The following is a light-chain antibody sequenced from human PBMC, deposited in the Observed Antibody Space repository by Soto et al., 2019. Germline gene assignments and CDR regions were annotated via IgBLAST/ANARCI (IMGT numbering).Light chain of an antibody. CDR1: QTVSTSF. CDR3: QHYDWSLTWT. V-gene: IGKV3-20*01. J-gene: IGKJ1*01. Sequence: EIVLTQSPGTLSLSPGERATLSCRASQTVSTSFLALYQQKRGQAPRLRIYVASTRATGVPDRFTGSGSGTDFTLTISELEPEDFAVYYCQHYDWSLTWTFGPGTKVEVK. CDR2: VAS.